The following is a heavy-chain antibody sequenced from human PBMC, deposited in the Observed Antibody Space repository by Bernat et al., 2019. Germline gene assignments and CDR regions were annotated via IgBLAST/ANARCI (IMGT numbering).Heavy chain of an antibody. CDR3: AREGEGDLGSAFDI. CDR2: ISYDGSNK. V-gene: IGHV3-30-3*01. J-gene: IGHJ3*02. CDR1: GFTFSSYA. D-gene: IGHD3-10*01. Sequence: QVQLVESGGGVVQPGRSLRLSCAASGFTFSSYAMHWVRQAPGKGLEWVAVISYDGSNKYYADSVKGRFTISRDNSKNTLYLQMNSLRAEDTVVYYCAREGEGDLGSAFDIWGQGTMVTVSS.